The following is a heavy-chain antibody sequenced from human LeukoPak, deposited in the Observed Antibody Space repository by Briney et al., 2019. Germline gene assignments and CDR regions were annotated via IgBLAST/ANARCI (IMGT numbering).Heavy chain of an antibody. CDR3: ARGTPNNP. V-gene: IGHV4-34*01. Sequence: SETLSLTCAVYGGSFSGYYWSWTRQPPGKGLEWIGEINHSGSTNYNPSLKSRVTISVDTSKNQFSLKLSSVTAADTAVYYCARGTPNNPWGQGTLVTVSS. J-gene: IGHJ5*02. CDR2: INHSGST. CDR1: GGSFSGYY. D-gene: IGHD4/OR15-4a*01.